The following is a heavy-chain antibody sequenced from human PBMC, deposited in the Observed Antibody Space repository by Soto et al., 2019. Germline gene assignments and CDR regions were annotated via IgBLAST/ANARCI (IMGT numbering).Heavy chain of an antibody. D-gene: IGHD6-19*01. CDR2: VSGSGGTT. CDR3: ARCTVDTIVTSGWCHYLDP. Sequence: EVQLLDSGGGLVQPGGSLRLSCAASGFTFSSSAMSWVRQAPGKGLEWVSAVSGSGGTTYYADSVRGRFTISSDNSKNTLYLQMNRLRAEDTAIYFCARCTVDTIVTSGWCHYLDPWGQGTLVTVSS. V-gene: IGHV3-23*01. CDR1: GFTFSSSA. J-gene: IGHJ5*02.